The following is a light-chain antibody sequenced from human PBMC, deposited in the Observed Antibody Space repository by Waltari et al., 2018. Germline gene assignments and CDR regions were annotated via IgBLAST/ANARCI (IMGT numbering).Light chain of an antibody. CDR3: SAWDDSLNGLV. V-gene: IGLV1-44*01. J-gene: IGLJ2*01. Sequence: QSVLTQPPSASGTPGQRVTISCSGSSFNIGTNTVNWYQQLPGTAPKLLIYSNNQRPSGVPDRFAGSKSGTSASLAISGLQSEDEADYYCSAWDDSLNGLVFGGGTKLTV. CDR1: SFNIGTNT. CDR2: SNN.